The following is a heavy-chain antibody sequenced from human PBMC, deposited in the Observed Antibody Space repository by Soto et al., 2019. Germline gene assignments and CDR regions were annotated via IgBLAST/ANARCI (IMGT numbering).Heavy chain of an antibody. CDR2: TYYRSKWYN. D-gene: IGHD3-10*01. CDR3: ARARGGIDAFDI. V-gene: IGHV6-1*01. Sequence: PSQTLSLTCAISGDSVSRNSAAWHWIRQSPSRGLEWLGRTYYRSKWYNDYAVSVKSRISINPDTSKNQFSLQLNSVTPEDTAVYYCARARGGIDAFDIWGQGTMVTVSS. J-gene: IGHJ3*02. CDR1: GDSVSRNSAA.